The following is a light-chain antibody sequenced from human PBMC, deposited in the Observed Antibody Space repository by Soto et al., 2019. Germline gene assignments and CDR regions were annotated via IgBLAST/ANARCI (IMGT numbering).Light chain of an antibody. CDR3: QQYNSHSNA. V-gene: IGKV1-5*01. CDR2: DAS. CDR1: QSISSW. J-gene: IGKJ1*01. Sequence: DIQMTQSPSTLSASVGARVTITCRASQSISSWLAWYQQKPGKPPKLLIYDASSLEGGVPSRFSGSGSGTEFTLTISSLQPDDFATYYCQQYNSHSNAFGQGTKVDIK.